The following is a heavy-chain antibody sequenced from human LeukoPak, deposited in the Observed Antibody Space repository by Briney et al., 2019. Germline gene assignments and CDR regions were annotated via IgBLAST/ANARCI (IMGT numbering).Heavy chain of an antibody. J-gene: IGHJ3*02. CDR2: IYPGDSDT. D-gene: IGHD3-22*01. Sequence: GASLHISCKGAGYIFTSYWICWVRQLPAKGLEWMGIIYPGDSDTRYSPSFQGQVTISADKSISTAYLQWSSLKASDTAMYYCAGGWSSGYSGGDAFDIWGQGTMVTVSS. CDR1: GYIFTSYW. V-gene: IGHV5-51*01. CDR3: AGGWSSGYSGGDAFDI.